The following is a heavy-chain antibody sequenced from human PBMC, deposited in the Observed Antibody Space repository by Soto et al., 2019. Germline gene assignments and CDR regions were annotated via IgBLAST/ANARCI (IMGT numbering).Heavy chain of an antibody. Sequence: QVTLKESGPVLVKATETLTLTCTVSGFSLTTGRMGVSWIRQPPEKALEWLAHIFSDDERSYNSSLHPRLTISDETFKGQVVLTMTDVGPVDTARYYCARLVAHPYYYYYGLDVWGPGTTVTVSS. V-gene: IGHV2-26*01. CDR3: ARLVAHPYYYYYGLDV. CDR1: GFSLTTGRMG. CDR2: IFSDDER. J-gene: IGHJ6*02.